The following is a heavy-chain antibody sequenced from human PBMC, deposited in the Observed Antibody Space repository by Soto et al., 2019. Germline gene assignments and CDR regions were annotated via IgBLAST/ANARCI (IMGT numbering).Heavy chain of an antibody. CDR3: ARDLVVGGIYNWFDP. Sequence: SVKVSCKASGGTFSSYAISWVRQAPGQGLEWMGGIIPIFGTANYAQKFQGRVTITADGSTSTAYMELSSLRSEDTAVYYCARDLVVGGIYNWFDPWGQGTLVTVSS. D-gene: IGHD1-26*01. CDR1: GGTFSSYA. CDR2: IIPIFGTA. J-gene: IGHJ5*02. V-gene: IGHV1-69*13.